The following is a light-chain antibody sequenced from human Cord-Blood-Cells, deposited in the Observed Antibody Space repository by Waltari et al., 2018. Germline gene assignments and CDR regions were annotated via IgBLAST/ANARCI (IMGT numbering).Light chain of an antibody. V-gene: IGLV3-1*01. J-gene: IGLJ3*02. CDR3: QAWDSSTAV. CDR1: KLGDKY. CDR2: QDS. Sequence: SYELTQPPSVSVSPGQTASITCSGDKLGDKYACWYQQKPGQSPVLVSDQDSKRPSGIPERFSGSNSGNTATLTISGTQAMDEADYYCQAWDSSTAVFGGGTKLTVL.